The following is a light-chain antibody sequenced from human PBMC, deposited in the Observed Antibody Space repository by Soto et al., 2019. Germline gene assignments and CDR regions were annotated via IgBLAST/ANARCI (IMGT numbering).Light chain of an antibody. CDR3: QQYNNWPPGYT. J-gene: IGKJ2*01. Sequence: EIVMTQSPATLSVSPGERATLSCRASQSVSSNLAWYQQKPGQAPRLLIYGASTRATGIPARFSGSGSGTDFTLTISILQSEDFAVYYCQQYNNWPPGYTLGQGTKLELK. CDR2: GAS. V-gene: IGKV3-15*01. CDR1: QSVSSN.